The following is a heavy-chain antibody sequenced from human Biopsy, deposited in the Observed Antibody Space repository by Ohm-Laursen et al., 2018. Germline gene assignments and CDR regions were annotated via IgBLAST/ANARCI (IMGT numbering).Heavy chain of an antibody. D-gene: IGHD2-15*01. CDR1: GGTFSDYR. J-gene: IGHJ4*02. CDR2: INQSGST. Sequence: TLSLTCVVFGGTFSDYRWTWIRQPPGKGLEWIGQINQSGSTNYNPSLKSRVTISADASKYEFSLRLTSVTAADTAVYLCGNEVHGRDYWGLGAQVTVSS. CDR3: GNEVHGRDY. V-gene: IGHV4-34*08.